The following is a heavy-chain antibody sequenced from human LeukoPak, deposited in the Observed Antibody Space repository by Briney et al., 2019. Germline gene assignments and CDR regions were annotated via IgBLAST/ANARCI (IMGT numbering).Heavy chain of an antibody. Sequence: GGSLRLSCTTSGFNFNNAWMNWVHQAPGKGLEWVSSISSSSSYIYYADSVKGRFTISRDNAKNSLYLQMNSLRAEDTAVYYCARDTVLVAGTGGIDYWGQGTLVTVSS. CDR3: ARDTVLVAGTGGIDY. J-gene: IGHJ4*02. CDR2: ISSSSSYI. D-gene: IGHD6-19*01. CDR1: GFNFNNAW. V-gene: IGHV3-21*01.